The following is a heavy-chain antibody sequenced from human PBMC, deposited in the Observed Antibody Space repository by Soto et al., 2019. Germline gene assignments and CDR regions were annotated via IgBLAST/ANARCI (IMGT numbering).Heavy chain of an antibody. V-gene: IGHV1-69*01. CDR1: GGTFSSYA. CDR3: ARVRRAVWGNTQQWLPLDY. D-gene: IGHD6-19*01. CDR2: IIPIFGTA. Sequence: QVQLVQSGAEVKKPGSSVKVSCKASGGTFSSYAISWVRQAPGQGLEWMGGIIPIFGTANYAQKFQGRVTITADESTSTAYMELSSLRSEDTAVYYCARVRRAVWGNTQQWLPLDYWGQGTLVTVSS. J-gene: IGHJ4*02.